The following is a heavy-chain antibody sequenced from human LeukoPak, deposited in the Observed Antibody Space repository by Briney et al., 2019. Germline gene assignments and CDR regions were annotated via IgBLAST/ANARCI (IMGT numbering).Heavy chain of an antibody. V-gene: IGHV3-53*01. Sequence: PGGSLRLSCAASGFTVRSKYMSWVRQAPGKGPEWVSVILTGDNTYYSDSVRGRFTISRDHSRNTLYLQMNTLRAEDTAVYYCATELRCVGGYFDYWGQGTLVTVSS. D-gene: IGHD3-10*01. CDR2: ILTGDNT. CDR3: ATELRCVGGYFDY. CDR1: GFTVRSKY. J-gene: IGHJ4*02.